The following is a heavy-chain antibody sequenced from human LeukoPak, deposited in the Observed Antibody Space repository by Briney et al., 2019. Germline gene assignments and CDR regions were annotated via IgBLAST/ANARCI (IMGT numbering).Heavy chain of an antibody. CDR1: GFTFSSYA. CDR3: AKPIVLMVYAAFDY. Sequence: GGSLRLSCVPSGFTFSSYAMSWVRQAPGKGLEWVSAISGSGGSTYYADSVKGRFTISRDNSKNTLYLQMNSLRAEDTAVYYCAKPIVLMVYAAFDYWGQGTLVTVSS. D-gene: IGHD2-8*01. J-gene: IGHJ4*02. V-gene: IGHV3-23*01. CDR2: ISGSGGST.